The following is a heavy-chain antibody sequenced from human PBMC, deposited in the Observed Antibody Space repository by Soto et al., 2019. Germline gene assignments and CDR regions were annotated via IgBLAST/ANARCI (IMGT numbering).Heavy chain of an antibody. D-gene: IGHD2-2*01. V-gene: IGHV1-2*04. CDR2: INPNSGGT. CDR1: VYTFTRYY. J-gene: IGHJ4*02. Sequence: ATVKVSCKASVYTFTRYYIQWVRQAPGQGLEWMGWINPNSGGTNYAQKFQGWVTMTRDTSISTAYMELSRLRSDDTAVYYCALLVVPTPSSDYWGQGTLFTFSS. CDR3: ALLVVPTPSSDY.